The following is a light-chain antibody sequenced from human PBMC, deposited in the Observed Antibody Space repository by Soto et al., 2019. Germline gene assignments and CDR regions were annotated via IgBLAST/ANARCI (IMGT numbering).Light chain of an antibody. Sequence: EIVLTQSPATLSLSPGERATLSCRASQSVSSYLAWYQQKPGQAPRLLIYEASNRATGIPARFSGSGSGTDFTLTISSLEPEDFAVYYCQQRRNWPPYTFGQGTKLEPK. CDR2: EAS. J-gene: IGKJ2*01. CDR3: QQRRNWPPYT. CDR1: QSVSSY. V-gene: IGKV3-11*01.